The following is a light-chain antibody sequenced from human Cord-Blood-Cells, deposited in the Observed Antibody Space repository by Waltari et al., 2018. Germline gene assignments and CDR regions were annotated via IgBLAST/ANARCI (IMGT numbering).Light chain of an antibody. V-gene: IGKV3-15*01. CDR1: QSVSSN. J-gene: IGKJ4*01. CDR2: GAS. Sequence: EILMPQSPAPLSVFPGERATLSCRASQSVSSNLAWYQQKPGQAPRLLIYGASTRATGIPARFSGSGSGTEFTLTISSLQSEDFAVYYCQQYNNWPPLTFGGGTKVEIK. CDR3: QQYNNWPPLT.